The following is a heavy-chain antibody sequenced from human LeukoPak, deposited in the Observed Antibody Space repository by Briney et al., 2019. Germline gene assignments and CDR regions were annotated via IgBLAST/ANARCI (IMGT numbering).Heavy chain of an antibody. CDR2: IWYDGSNK. V-gene: IGHV3-33*08. D-gene: IGHD3-10*01. Sequence: PGGSLRLSCAASGSTFSSYAMHWVRQAPGKGLEWVAVIWYDGSNKYYADSVKGRFTISRDNSKNTLYLQMNSLRAEDTAVYYCARDPFWFGELPYYFDYWGQGTLVTVSS. CDR3: ARDPFWFGELPYYFDY. CDR1: GSTFSSYA. J-gene: IGHJ4*02.